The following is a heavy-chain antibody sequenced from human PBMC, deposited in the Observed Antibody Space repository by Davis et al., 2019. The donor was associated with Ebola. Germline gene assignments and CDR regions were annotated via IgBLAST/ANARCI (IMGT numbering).Heavy chain of an antibody. Sequence: AASVKVSCKASGGTFSSYAISSVRQAPGQGLEWMGGIIPIFGTANYAQKFHGRVTITADESTSTAYMELSSLRSEDTAVYYCARVRSYCTSTSCYTHWFDPWGQGTLVTVSS. J-gene: IGHJ5*02. CDR3: ARVRSYCTSTSCYTHWFDP. D-gene: IGHD2-2*02. V-gene: IGHV1-69*13. CDR1: GGTFSSYA. CDR2: IIPIFGTA.